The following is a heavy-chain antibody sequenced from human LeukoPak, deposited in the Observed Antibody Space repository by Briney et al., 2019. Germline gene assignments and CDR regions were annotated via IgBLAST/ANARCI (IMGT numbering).Heavy chain of an antibody. J-gene: IGHJ4*02. Sequence: GGSLRLSCAASGFTLSGYYMSWIRQAPGKGLEGVSYISNHGGTIHYADSVRGRFTISRDNANNSLYLKMNSLSDEDAAVYYCARASWEDTADFDYWGQGTLVTVSS. CDR3: ARASWEDTADFDY. D-gene: IGHD5-18*01. CDR1: GFTLSGYY. V-gene: IGHV3-11*04. CDR2: ISNHGGTI.